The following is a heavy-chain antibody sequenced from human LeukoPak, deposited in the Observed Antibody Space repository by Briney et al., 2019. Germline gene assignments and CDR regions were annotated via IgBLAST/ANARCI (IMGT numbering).Heavy chain of an antibody. D-gene: IGHD3-3*01. CDR2: IYHSGST. Sequence: PSETLSLTCTVSGYSISSGYYWGWIRQPPGKGLEWIGSIYHSGSTYYNPSLKSRVTISVDTSKNQFSLKLSSVTAADTAVYYCARDDFWSGPDAFDIWGQGTMVTVSS. CDR1: GYSISSGYY. V-gene: IGHV4-38-2*02. CDR3: ARDDFWSGPDAFDI. J-gene: IGHJ3*02.